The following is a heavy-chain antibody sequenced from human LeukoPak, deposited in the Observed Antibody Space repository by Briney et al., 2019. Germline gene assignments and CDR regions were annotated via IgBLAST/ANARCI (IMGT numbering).Heavy chain of an antibody. J-gene: IGHJ3*02. D-gene: IGHD7-27*01. CDR2: INHSGST. CDR1: GGSFSGYY. CDR3: ARVTSTWGALDI. Sequence: PSETLSLTCAVYGGSFSGYYWSWIRQPPGKGLEWIGEINHSGSTNYNPSLKSRVTISVDTSKNQFSLKLSSVTAADTAVYYCARVTSTWGALDIWGQGTMVTVSS. V-gene: IGHV4-34*01.